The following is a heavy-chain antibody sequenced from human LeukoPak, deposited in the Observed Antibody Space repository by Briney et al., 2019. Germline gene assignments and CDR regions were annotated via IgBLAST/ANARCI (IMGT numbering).Heavy chain of an antibody. CDR3: ATELLTEVDAFDI. Sequence: PGGSLRLSCAASGFTFSDYYMSWIRQAPGQGLEWVSYISSSRSTIYYAHSVKGRFTISRDNAKNSLYLQMNSLRAEDTAVYYCATELLTEVDAFDIWGQGTMVTVSS. CDR1: GFTFSDYY. J-gene: IGHJ3*02. CDR2: ISSSRSTI. V-gene: IGHV3-11*01. D-gene: IGHD3-10*01.